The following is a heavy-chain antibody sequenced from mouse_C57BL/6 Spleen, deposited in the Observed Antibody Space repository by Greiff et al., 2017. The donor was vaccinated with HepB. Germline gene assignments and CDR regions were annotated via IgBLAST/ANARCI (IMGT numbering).Heavy chain of an antibody. CDR3: AGYSNYYAMDY. V-gene: IGHV2-5*01. Sequence: VQLQQSGPGLVQPSQSLSITCTVSGFSLTSYGVHWVRQSPGKGLEWLGVIWRGGSTDYNADFMSRMSITKDNSKSQVFFKMNSLQADDTALYYCAGYSNYYAMDYWGQGTSVTVSS. CDR2: IWRGGST. J-gene: IGHJ4*01. CDR1: GFSLTSYG. D-gene: IGHD2-5*01.